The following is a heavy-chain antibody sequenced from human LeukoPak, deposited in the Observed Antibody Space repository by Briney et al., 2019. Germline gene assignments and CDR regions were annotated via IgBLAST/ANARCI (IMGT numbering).Heavy chain of an antibody. CDR1: GYTFTGYY. CDR2: INPNSGGT. Sequence: ASVTVSCKTSGYTFTGYYIHWVRQAPGQGLEWMGWINPNSGGTNYAQKFQGWVTMTRDTSISTAYMELNWLKSDDTAVYFCARGAATYYDFWSGYSLSSDYWGQGTLVTVSS. D-gene: IGHD3-3*01. V-gene: IGHV1-2*04. J-gene: IGHJ4*02. CDR3: ARGAATYYDFWSGYSLSSDY.